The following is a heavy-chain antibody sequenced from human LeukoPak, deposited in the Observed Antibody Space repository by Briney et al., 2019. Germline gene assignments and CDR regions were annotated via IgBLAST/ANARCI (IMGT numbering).Heavy chain of an antibody. CDR2: ISGRGGST. CDR3: AKDPGKGMIVVVITPFDY. J-gene: IGHJ4*02. Sequence: GGSLRLSCAASGFTFSSYAMSWVRQAPEKGLEWVSAISGRGGSTYYADSVKGRFTISRDNSKNTLYLQMNSLSAMDTSVSYCAKDPGKGMIVVVITPFDYWGQGTLVTVSS. D-gene: IGHD3-22*01. V-gene: IGHV3-23*01. CDR1: GFTFSSYA.